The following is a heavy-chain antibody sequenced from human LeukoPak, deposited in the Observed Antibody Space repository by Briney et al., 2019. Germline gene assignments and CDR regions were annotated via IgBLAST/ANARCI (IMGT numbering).Heavy chain of an antibody. CDR2: IYIGGGT. J-gene: IGHJ4*02. Sequence: GGSLRLSCAASGFTVSSNFMNWVRQAPGKGPEWVSTIYIGGGTYYTNSVKGRFAISRDISENKVYLQMSSLRAEDTAIYYCATGKDGYKLGNYWGQGTLVTVSS. CDR3: ATGKDGYKLGNY. CDR1: GFTVSSNF. V-gene: IGHV3-66*02. D-gene: IGHD5-24*01.